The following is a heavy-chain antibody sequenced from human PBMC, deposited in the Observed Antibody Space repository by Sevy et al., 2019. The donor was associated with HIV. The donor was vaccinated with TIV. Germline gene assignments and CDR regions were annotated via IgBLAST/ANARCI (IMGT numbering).Heavy chain of an antibody. Sequence: GGSLRLSCAASGFTFSSYGMHWVRQAPGKGLEWVAVIWYDGSSKYYADSVKGRFTVSRDNSKNTLYLQMNSLRAEDTAVYYCARDKLLPFTVTMVRGALSYYFDSWGQGTQGTVSS. D-gene: IGHD3-10*01. CDR2: IWYDGSSK. V-gene: IGHV3-33*01. CDR1: GFTFSSYG. J-gene: IGHJ4*02. CDR3: ARDKLLPFTVTMVRGALSYYFDS.